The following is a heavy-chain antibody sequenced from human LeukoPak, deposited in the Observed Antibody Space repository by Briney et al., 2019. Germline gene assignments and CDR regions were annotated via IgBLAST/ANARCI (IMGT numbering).Heavy chain of an antibody. V-gene: IGHV4-59*01. CDR1: GGSISSYY. J-gene: IGHJ4*02. Sequence: KPSETLSLTCTVSGGSISSYYWSWIRQPPGKGLEWIGYIYYSGSTNYNPSLKSRVTISIDTSKKQFSLKVSSVTAADTAVYYCARGAGWYNYWGQGTLVTASS. D-gene: IGHD6-19*01. CDR3: ARGAGWYNY. CDR2: IYYSGST.